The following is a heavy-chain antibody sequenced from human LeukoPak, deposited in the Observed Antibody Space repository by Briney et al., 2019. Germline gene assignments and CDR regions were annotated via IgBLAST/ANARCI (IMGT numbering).Heavy chain of an antibody. CDR1: GGSISSYY. Sequence: KTSEALSLTCTVSGGSISSYYWSWIRQPAGKGLEWIGRIYTSGSTNYNPSLKSRVTMSVDTSKNQFSLKLSSVTAADTAVYYCARDIYGDVRNWFDPWGQGTLVTVSS. CDR3: ARDIYGDVRNWFDP. V-gene: IGHV4-4*07. CDR2: IYTSGST. J-gene: IGHJ5*02. D-gene: IGHD4-17*01.